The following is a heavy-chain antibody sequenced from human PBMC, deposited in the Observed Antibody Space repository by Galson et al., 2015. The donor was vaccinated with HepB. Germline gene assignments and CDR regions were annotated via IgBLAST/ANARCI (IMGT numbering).Heavy chain of an antibody. D-gene: IGHD1-26*01. CDR1: GGTFSSYA. J-gene: IGHJ3*02. CDR2: IIPIFGTA. V-gene: IGHV1-69*06. CDR3: AREYSGSYHDAFDI. Sequence: VSCKASGGTFSSYAISWVRQAPGQGLEWMGGIIPIFGTANYAQKFQGRVTITADKSTSTAYMELSSLRSEDTAVYYCAREYSGSYHDAFDIWGQGTMVTVSS.